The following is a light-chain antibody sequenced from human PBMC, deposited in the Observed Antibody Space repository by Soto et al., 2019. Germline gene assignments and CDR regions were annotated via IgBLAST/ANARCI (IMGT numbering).Light chain of an antibody. V-gene: IGKV3-11*01. CDR2: DAS. Sequence: EILLTQSPATLAVSVGERATLSCRASQSVGTYLAWYQQKPGQAPKLLIYDASSWASGIPARFSGSGSGTDFTLTISSLQPDDFAIYYCQQYSSYPPTFGQGTKVDIK. CDR1: QSVGTY. CDR3: QQYSSYPPT. J-gene: IGKJ1*01.